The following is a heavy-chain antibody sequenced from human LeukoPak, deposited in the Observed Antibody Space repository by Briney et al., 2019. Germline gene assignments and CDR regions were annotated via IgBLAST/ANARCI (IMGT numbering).Heavy chain of an antibody. D-gene: IGHD6-19*01. Sequence: PGGSLRLSCAASGFTFSDYYMSWIRQAPGKGLEWVSAISGSGGSTYYADSVKGRFTISRDNSKNTLYLQMNSLRAEDTAVYYCAKHERGSGWYADAFDIWGQGTMVTVSS. V-gene: IGHV3-23*01. CDR2: ISGSGGST. J-gene: IGHJ3*02. CDR3: AKHERGSGWYADAFDI. CDR1: GFTFSDYY.